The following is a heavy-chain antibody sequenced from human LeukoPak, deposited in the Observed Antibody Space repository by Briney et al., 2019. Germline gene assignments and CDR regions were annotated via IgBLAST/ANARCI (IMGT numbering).Heavy chain of an antibody. CDR3: ARAGLTGSKVAFDV. CDR2: INTDSGNP. J-gene: IGHJ3*01. D-gene: IGHD1-20*01. V-gene: IGHV7-4-1*02. Sequence: GASENVSCKASGGTCSSYAISYVRQATGQGLEWMGWINTDSGNPTYAQGFTGRFVFSLDTSVSTAYLQITSLKAEDTAVYYCARAGLTGSKVAFDVWGQGTMVTVSS. CDR1: GGTCSSYA.